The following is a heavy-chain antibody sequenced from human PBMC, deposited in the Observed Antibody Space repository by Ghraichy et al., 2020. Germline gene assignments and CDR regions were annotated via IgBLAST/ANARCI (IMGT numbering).Heavy chain of an antibody. CDR3: ARLNVAGVYYYGMDV. CDR2: IYYRGST. CDR1: GGSISSYY. D-gene: IGHD6-19*01. J-gene: IGHJ6*02. Sequence: SETLSLTCTVSGGSISSYYWSWIRQSPGKGLEWIGYIYYRGSTNYSPSLKSRVTISVDTSKNQFSLKLSSVTASETAVYYCARLNVAGVYYYGMDVWGQGTTVTVSS. V-gene: IGHV4-59*01.